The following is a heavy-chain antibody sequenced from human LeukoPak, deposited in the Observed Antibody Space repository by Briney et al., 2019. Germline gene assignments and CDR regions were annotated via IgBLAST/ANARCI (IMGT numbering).Heavy chain of an antibody. D-gene: IGHD1-14*01. Sequence: GASVKVSCKASGYTFTGYYMHWVRQAPGQGLEWMGWISAYNGNANYAQKLQGRVTMTTDTSTSTAYMELRSLRSDDTAVYYCARDAGRRHYYYYYMDVWGKGTTVTVSS. V-gene: IGHV1-18*04. CDR1: GYTFTGYY. CDR3: ARDAGRRHYYYYYMDV. CDR2: ISAYNGNA. J-gene: IGHJ6*03.